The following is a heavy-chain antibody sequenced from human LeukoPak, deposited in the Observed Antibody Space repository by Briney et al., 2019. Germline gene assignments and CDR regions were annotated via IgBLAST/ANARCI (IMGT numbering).Heavy chain of an antibody. J-gene: IGHJ3*02. CDR2: ISAYKGNT. Sequence: ASVKVSCKASGYTFTSYGISWVRQAPGQGLEWMGWISAYKGNTKNAQKFQGRVTMTTDTSTSTAYMELRSLRSDDTAVYYCARDPPPDSFCSGGSCYSPVGFDIWGQGTMVTVSS. CDR3: ARDPPPDSFCSGGSCYSPVGFDI. V-gene: IGHV1-18*01. D-gene: IGHD2-15*01. CDR1: GYTFTSYG.